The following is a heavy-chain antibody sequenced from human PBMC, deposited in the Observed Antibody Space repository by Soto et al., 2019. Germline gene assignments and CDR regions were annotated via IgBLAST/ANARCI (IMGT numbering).Heavy chain of an antibody. J-gene: IGHJ5*02. CDR3: ARADTAMATNWFDP. Sequence: QVQLQESGPGLVKPSQTLSLTCTVSGGSISSGGDYWSWIRQHPGKGLEWIGYIYYSGSTYYNPSLKSRVTISVDTSKNQFSLKLSSVTAADTAVYYCARADTAMATNWFDPWGQGTLVTVSS. V-gene: IGHV4-31*03. CDR1: GGSISSGGDY. D-gene: IGHD5-18*01. CDR2: IYYSGST.